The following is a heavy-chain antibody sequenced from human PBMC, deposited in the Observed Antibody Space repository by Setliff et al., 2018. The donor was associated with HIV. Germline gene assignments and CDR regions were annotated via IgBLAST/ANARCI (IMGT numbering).Heavy chain of an antibody. CDR1: GVSISDHY. D-gene: IGHD3-9*01. Sequence: SETLSLTCFVSGVSISDHYWGWIRQPPGKGLEWIGYIYSSGTTQYNPSLKSRVTTSVDTPKNQFSLKLNSVTAADTAVYYCAKTIGRYFDIFDNWGQGTLVTVSS. J-gene: IGHJ4*02. CDR2: IYSSGTT. V-gene: IGHV4-4*08. CDR3: AKTIGRYFDIFDN.